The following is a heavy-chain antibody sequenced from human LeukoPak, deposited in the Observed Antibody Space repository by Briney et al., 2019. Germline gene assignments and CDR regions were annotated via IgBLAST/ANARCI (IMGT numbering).Heavy chain of an antibody. CDR2: IWYDGSNK. CDR3: ARSHYNDSCGYPNCLDP. D-gene: IGHD3-22*01. Sequence: PGGSLRLSCAASGFTFSSYGMRWVRQAPGKGLEWVAVIWYDGSNKYYADSVKGRFTISRDNSKNTLYLQMNSLRAEDTAVYYCARSHYNDSCGYPNCLDPRGQRTLVTASS. V-gene: IGHV3-33*01. CDR1: GFTFSSYG. J-gene: IGHJ5*02.